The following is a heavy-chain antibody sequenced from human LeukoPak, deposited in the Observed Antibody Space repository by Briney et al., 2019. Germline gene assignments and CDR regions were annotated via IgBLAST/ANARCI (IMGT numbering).Heavy chain of an antibody. CDR3: ARARIYSGYDALDY. CDR2: IHPSGGDT. CDR1: GYTFTSYG. J-gene: IGHJ4*02. D-gene: IGHD5-12*01. Sequence: ASVKVSCKASGYTFTSYGISWVRQAPGQGLEWMGWIHPSGGDTNYAQRFQGRVTMTRDTSIGTAYMELSRLTSDDTAVYYCARARIYSGYDALDYWGQGTLVTVSS. V-gene: IGHV1-2*02.